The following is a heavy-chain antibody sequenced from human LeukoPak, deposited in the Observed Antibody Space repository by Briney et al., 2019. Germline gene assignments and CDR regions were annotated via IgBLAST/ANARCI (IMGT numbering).Heavy chain of an antibody. V-gene: IGHV1-2*02. CDR1: GYTFTGYY. J-gene: IGHJ4*02. Sequence: GASVKVSCKASGYTFTGYYMHWVRQAPGQGLEWMGWINPNSGGTNYAQKFQGRVTMTRDMSTSTVYMELSSLRSEDTAVYYCARDGRGDWGFDYWGQGTLVTVSS. CDR3: ARDGRGDWGFDY. CDR2: INPNSGGT. D-gene: IGHD2-21*02.